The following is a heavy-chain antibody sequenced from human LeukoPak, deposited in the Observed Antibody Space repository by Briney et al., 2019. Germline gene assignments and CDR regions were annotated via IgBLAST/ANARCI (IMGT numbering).Heavy chain of an antibody. CDR3: ARHKCSSATCQMRYAFDF. J-gene: IGHJ3*01. V-gene: IGHV4-34*01. D-gene: IGHD2-2*01. CDR2: INHSGST. CDR1: GGSLSGYF. Sequence: SETLSLTCAVYGGSLSGYFWSWIRQPPGKGLEWIGEINHSGSTNYKPSLKSRVTISVDTSKNQFSLKLSSVTAPDTAVYYCARHKCSSATCQMRYAFDFWGQETMVTVSS.